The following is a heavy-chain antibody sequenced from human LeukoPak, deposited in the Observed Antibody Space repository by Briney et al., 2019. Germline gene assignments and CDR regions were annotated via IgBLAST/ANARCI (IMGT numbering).Heavy chain of an antibody. CDR2: ISSNGGST. CDR3: ARGGYIVATMPNDY. D-gene: IGHD5-12*01. Sequence: PGGSLRLSCAASGFTFSSYAMHWVRQAPGKGLEYVSAISSNGGSTYYANSVKGRFTISRDNSKNTLYLQMGSLRAEDMAVYYCARGGYIVATMPNDYWGQGTLVTVSS. V-gene: IGHV3-64*01. CDR1: GFTFSSYA. J-gene: IGHJ4*02.